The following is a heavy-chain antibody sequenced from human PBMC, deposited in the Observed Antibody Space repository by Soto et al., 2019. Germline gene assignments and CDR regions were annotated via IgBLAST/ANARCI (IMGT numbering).Heavy chain of an antibody. CDR2: MNPKSGGA. Sequence: ASVKVSCKTSGYTFTDYYTHWVRQAPGQGLEWMGWMNPKSGGAYFAQKFQGRVTLTRDTSIGTAYIEVNSLTSDDTAVYFCTRKNIENSDGLYDAFDIWGQWTTVTVSS. J-gene: IGHJ3*02. D-gene: IGHD5-18*01. V-gene: IGHV1-2*02. CDR3: TRKNIENSDGLYDAFDI. CDR1: GYTFTDYY.